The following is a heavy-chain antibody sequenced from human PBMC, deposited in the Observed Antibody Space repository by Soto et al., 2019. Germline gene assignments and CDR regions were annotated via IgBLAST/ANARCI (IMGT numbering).Heavy chain of an antibody. V-gene: IGHV3-21*01. CDR2: ISSSSSYI. CDR3: ARDSPTIYFDY. J-gene: IGHJ4*02. D-gene: IGHD1-1*01. Sequence: LRLSCAASGFTFSSYSMNWARQAPGKGLEWVSSISSSSSYIYYADSVKGRFTISRDNAKNSLYLQMNSLRAEDTAVYYCARDSPTIYFDYWGQGTLVTVSS. CDR1: GFTFSSYS.